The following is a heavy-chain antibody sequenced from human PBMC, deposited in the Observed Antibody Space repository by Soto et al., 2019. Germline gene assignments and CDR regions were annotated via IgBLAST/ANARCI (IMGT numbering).Heavy chain of an antibody. Sequence: ASVKVSCKASGYTFTSYGISWVRQAPGQGLEWMGWISAYNGNTNYAQKLQGRVTMTTDTSTSTAYMELRSLRSDDTAVYYCARDRVLLWFGERSYWYFDLWGRGTLVTVSS. CDR3: ARDRVLLWFGERSYWYFDL. CDR2: ISAYNGNT. V-gene: IGHV1-18*01. D-gene: IGHD3-10*01. CDR1: GYTFTSYG. J-gene: IGHJ2*01.